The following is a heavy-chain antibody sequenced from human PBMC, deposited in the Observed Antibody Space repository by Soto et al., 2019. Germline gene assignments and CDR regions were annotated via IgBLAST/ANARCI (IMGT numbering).Heavy chain of an antibody. J-gene: IGHJ4*02. D-gene: IGHD6-13*01. V-gene: IGHV4-39*01. Sequence: SETLSLTCTVSGGSISSSSYYWGWIRQPPGKGLEWIGSIYYSGSTYYNPSLKSRVTISVDTSKNQFSLKLSSVTAADTAVYYCARPKAAGIFPFDYWGQGTLVTVSS. CDR2: IYYSGST. CDR1: GGSISSSSYY. CDR3: ARPKAAGIFPFDY.